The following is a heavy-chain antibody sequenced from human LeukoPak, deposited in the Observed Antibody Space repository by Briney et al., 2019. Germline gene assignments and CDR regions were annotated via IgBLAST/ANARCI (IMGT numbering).Heavy chain of an antibody. CDR3: ARDITGTTGNPFDY. D-gene: IGHD1-7*01. Sequence: ASVKVSCKASGGTFSSYAISWVRQAPGQGLEWMGGIIPIFGTANYAQKFQGRVTITADESTSTAYVELSSLRSEDTAVYYCARDITGTTGNPFDYWGQGTLVTVSS. J-gene: IGHJ4*02. CDR1: GGTFSSYA. V-gene: IGHV1-69*13. CDR2: IIPIFGTA.